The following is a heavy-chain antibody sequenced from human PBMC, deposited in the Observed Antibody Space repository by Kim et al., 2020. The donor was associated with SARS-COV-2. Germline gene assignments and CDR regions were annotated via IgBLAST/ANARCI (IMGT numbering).Heavy chain of an antibody. D-gene: IGHD3-22*01. CDR3: ARDSSGYLDAFDI. CDR2: IYHSGST. V-gene: IGHV4-30-2*01. CDR1: GGSISSGGYS. J-gene: IGHJ3*02. Sequence: SETLSLTCAVSGGSISSGGYSWSWIRQPPGKGLEWIGYIYHSGSTYYNPSLKSRVTISVDRSKNQFSLKLSSVTAADTAVYYCARDSSGYLDAFDIWGQG.